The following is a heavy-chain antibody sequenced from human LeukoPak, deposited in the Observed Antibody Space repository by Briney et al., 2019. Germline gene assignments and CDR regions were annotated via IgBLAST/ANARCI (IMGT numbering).Heavy chain of an antibody. V-gene: IGHV1-69*04. J-gene: IGHJ4*02. Sequence: SVKVSCKTSAGTFSSSAITWVRQAPGQGLEWMGRIIPVLNITTYAQKLQGRVTMTTDTSTSTAYMELRSLRSDDTAVYYCARVQLYGDYVSKPDYWGQGTLVTVSS. CDR2: IIPVLNIT. CDR1: AGTFSSSA. CDR3: ARVQLYGDYVSKPDY. D-gene: IGHD4-17*01.